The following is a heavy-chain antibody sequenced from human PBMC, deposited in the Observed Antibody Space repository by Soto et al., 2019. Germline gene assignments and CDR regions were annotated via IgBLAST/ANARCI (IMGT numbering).Heavy chain of an antibody. J-gene: IGHJ6*02. Sequence: GGSLRLSCAASGFTLSDYYMSWIRQAPGKGLEWVSYISSNSRYTNYADYVKGRFTISKDNAKKSLYLQMSSLRVEDTSVYYCARDRIDYWSGRDYGMDVWGQGTTVTVSS. V-gene: IGHV3-11*05. CDR2: ISSNSRYT. CDR1: GFTLSDYY. D-gene: IGHD3-3*01. CDR3: ARDRIDYWSGRDYGMDV.